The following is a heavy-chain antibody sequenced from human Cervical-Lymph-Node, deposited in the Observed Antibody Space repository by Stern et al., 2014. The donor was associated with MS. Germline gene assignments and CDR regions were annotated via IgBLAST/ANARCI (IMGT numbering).Heavy chain of an antibody. Sequence: VQLVESGGGLVQPGGSQRLSCVASGSTFSTSWMSWVRQAPGTGLEWVANIKRDGSGTYYLDSVKGRFTISRDNAKSSLYLEMNSLRAEDTAVYYCTRFLQSGWSDLFDSWGRGTLVTVSS. CDR2: IKRDGSGT. CDR1: GSTFSTSW. CDR3: TRFLQSGWSDLFDS. J-gene: IGHJ5*01. D-gene: IGHD6-19*01. V-gene: IGHV3-7*01.